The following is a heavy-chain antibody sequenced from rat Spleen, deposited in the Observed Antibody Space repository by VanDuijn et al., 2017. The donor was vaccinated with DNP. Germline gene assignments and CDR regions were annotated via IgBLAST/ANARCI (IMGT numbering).Heavy chain of an antibody. CDR2: IHNTGGTT. V-gene: IGHV5-25*01. D-gene: IGHD1-12*01. CDR3: TRHRTIMPYYYAMDA. J-gene: IGHJ4*01. Sequence: EVQLVESGGGLVQPGRSMKLSCAASGFTFSKYGMAWVGQAPGKGLEWVAPIHNTGGTTYYPDSLKGRFTISRDNANSTLNLQMTSLRSEDTATYFCTRHRTIMPYYYAMDAWGQGASVTVSS. CDR1: GFTFSKYG.